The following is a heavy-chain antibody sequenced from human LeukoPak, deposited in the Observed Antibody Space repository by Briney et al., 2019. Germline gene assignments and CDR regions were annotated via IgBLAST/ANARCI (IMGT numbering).Heavy chain of an antibody. V-gene: IGHV3-66*01. Sequence: PGRSLRLSCAASGFTYSSYAMHWVRQAPGKGLEWVSVIYSGGRTYYADSVKGRFTISRDNSKNTVYLQMNSLRAEDTAVYYCARDQGSGVLSDYWGQGTLVTVSS. J-gene: IGHJ4*02. CDR1: GFTYSSYA. D-gene: IGHD2-15*01. CDR3: ARDQGSGVLSDY. CDR2: IYSGGRT.